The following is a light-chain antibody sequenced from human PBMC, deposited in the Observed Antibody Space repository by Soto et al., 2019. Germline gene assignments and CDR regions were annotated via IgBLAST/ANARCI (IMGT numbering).Light chain of an antibody. CDR3: SSYTGGSTVV. V-gene: IGLV2-14*01. CDR1: SSDIGDYNY. J-gene: IGLJ2*01. Sequence: QSALTQPASVSGSPGQSIAISCTGSSSDIGDYNYVSWYQQHPGKAPTLMIFDVSNRPSGVSNRFSGAMSGNTAALTISGLQPEDEAEYDCSSYTGGSTVVFGGGTKLTVL. CDR2: DVS.